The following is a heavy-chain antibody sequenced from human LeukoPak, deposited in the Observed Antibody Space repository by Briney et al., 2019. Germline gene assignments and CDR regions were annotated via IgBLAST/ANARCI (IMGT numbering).Heavy chain of an antibody. CDR2: IYHSGST. CDR3: ARDSEGFLYYYDSSGSY. D-gene: IGHD3-22*01. CDR1: GYSISSGYY. J-gene: IGHJ4*02. V-gene: IGHV4-38-2*02. Sequence: SETLSLTCTVSGYSISSGYYWGWIRQPPGKGLEWIGSIYHSGSTYYNPSLKSRVTISVDTSKNQFSLKLSSVTAADTAVYYCARDSEGFLYYYDSSGSYWGQGTLVTVSS.